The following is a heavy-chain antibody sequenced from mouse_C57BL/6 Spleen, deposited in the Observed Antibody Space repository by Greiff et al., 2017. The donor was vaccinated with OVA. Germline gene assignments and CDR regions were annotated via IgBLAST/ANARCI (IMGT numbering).Heavy chain of an antibody. CDR1: GYAFRSSW. J-gene: IGHJ2*01. CDR3: ARLGALGAFDY. Sequence: QVHVKQSGPDLVQPGASVKISCKSSGYAFRSSWMNWVQQRPGKGLAWIGRIYPGGGDTNYNGKFKGKATLTADKFSSTAYMQLSSLTSEDSAVYFCARLGALGAFDYWGQGTTLTVSS. CDR2: IYPGGGDT. V-gene: IGHV1-82*01. D-gene: IGHD3-1*01.